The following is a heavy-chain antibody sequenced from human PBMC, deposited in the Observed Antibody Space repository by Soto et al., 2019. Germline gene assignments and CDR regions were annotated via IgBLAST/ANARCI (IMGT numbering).Heavy chain of an antibody. J-gene: IGHJ3*02. CDR3: AKGFETMVGTGSFDI. CDR2: ISDDGSNK. CDR1: GFTFSSYG. V-gene: IGHV3-30*18. D-gene: IGHD3-10*01. Sequence: QVQLVESGGGVVQPGRSLRLSCAASGFTFSSYGMHWVRQAPGKGLEWVAVISDDGSNKYYADSVKGRFTISRDNSKNTLYLQMNSLRAEDTAVYYCAKGFETMVGTGSFDIWGQGTMVTVSS.